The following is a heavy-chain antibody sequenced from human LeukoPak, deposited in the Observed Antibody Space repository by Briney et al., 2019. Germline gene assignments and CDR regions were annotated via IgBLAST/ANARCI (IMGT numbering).Heavy chain of an antibody. CDR1: GFTFGDHA. V-gene: IGHV3-49*04. Sequence: GRSRRLSCTAFGFTFGDHAISWVRQAPGKGLEWVGFIRSKAYRGTTEYAASVKGRFTISREDSISIAYLQMNSLKTEDTAVYYCTRYCGGDCTHWGQGTLVTVSS. D-gene: IGHD2-21*02. J-gene: IGHJ4*02. CDR3: TRYCGGDCTH. CDR2: IRSKAYRGTT.